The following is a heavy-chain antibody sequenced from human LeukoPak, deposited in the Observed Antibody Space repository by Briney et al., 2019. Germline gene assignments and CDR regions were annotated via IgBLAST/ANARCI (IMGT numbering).Heavy chain of an antibody. Sequence: SENLSFTCTVSAGSISSSSYYRGGLRQPPGKRLGWIGSIYYSGTTYYNPSLKSRVTISVDTSNYQFSLKLKSVTAAVTAGDYCARAPYESSDSWSQGTLVTVPS. V-gene: IGHV4-39*01. J-gene: IGHJ5*02. CDR2: IYYSGTT. D-gene: IGHD3-22*01. CDR3: ARAPYESSDS. CDR1: AGSISSSSYY.